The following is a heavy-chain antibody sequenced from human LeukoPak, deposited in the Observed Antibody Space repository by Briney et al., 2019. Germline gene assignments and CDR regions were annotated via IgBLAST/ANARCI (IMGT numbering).Heavy chain of an antibody. D-gene: IGHD3-22*01. Sequence: GGSLRLSCAAPGFTFSNYYMNCVRQAPGKGLEWVANIKQDGSEKYYVDSVKGRFTVSRDNAKNSLYMQMDSLRPEDTAMYYCASTMTFLSWVQGALVTVSS. CDR2: IKQDGSEK. CDR1: GFTFSNYY. CDR3: ASTMTFLS. J-gene: IGHJ5*02. V-gene: IGHV3-7*02.